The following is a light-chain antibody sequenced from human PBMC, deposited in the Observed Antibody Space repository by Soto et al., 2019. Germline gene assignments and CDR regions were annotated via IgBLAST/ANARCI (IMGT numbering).Light chain of an antibody. V-gene: IGKV1-39*01. CDR3: QQSYDDVLT. CDR1: QSIRNY. J-gene: IGKJ3*01. Sequence: DIPLTQSPSSLSTTVGDRGTITSRASQSIRNYLNWYQHKPGKVPNILIYGASSLQSGVPSRFRGSGSETDFTLTINNLQPEDFATYYCQQSYDDVLTFGPGTKVDIK. CDR2: GAS.